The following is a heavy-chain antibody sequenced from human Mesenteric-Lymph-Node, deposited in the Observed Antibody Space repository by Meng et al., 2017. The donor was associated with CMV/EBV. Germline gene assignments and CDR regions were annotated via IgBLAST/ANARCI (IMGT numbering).Heavy chain of an antibody. Sequence: SSYYWSWIPQPPGKGLEWIGYIYYSGSTNYNPSLKGRVTISVDTSKNQFSLKLSSVTAADTAVYYCATNYYGSGSYYTGPRRAFDSWGQGTMVTVSS. CDR1: SSYY. V-gene: IGHV4-59*01. D-gene: IGHD3-10*01. J-gene: IGHJ3*02. CDR2: IYYSGST. CDR3: ATNYYGSGSYYTGPRRAFDS.